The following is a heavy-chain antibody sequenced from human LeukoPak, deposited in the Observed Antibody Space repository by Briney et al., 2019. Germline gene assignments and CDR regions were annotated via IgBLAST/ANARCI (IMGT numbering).Heavy chain of an antibody. V-gene: IGHV1-46*01. J-gene: IGHJ6*03. Sequence: ASVNISCKASGSTFSNYYIHWVRQAPGQGLEWMGVINPSGVNTGYAQKFQGRLTMTRDTSTSTVYMDLRSLRSEDTAVYYCARDPSTVHGFYHYYMDVWGKGTTVTVSS. CDR1: GSTFSNYY. D-gene: IGHD2/OR15-2a*01. CDR3: ARDPSTVHGFYHYYMDV. CDR2: INPSGVNT.